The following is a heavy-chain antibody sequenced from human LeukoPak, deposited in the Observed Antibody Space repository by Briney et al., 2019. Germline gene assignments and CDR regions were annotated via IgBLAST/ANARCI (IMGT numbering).Heavy chain of an antibody. J-gene: IGHJ5*02. Sequence: ASVKVSCKASGGTFSSYAISWVRQAPGQGLEWMGGIIPIFGTANYAQKFQGRVTITADESTSTAYMELSSLRSEDTAVYYCARDYYDILTGHRFDPWGQGTLATVSS. CDR3: ARDYYDILTGHRFDP. D-gene: IGHD3-9*01. V-gene: IGHV1-69*13. CDR2: IIPIFGTA. CDR1: GGTFSSYA.